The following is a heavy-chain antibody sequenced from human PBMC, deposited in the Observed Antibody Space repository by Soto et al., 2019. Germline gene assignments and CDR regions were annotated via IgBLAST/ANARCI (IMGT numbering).Heavy chain of an antibody. CDR1: GFIFGYYG. CDR3: ARTNYDRGGFLDVFDL. V-gene: IGHV3-30*03. Sequence: PGGSLRLSCEGSGFIFGYYGVHWVRQAPGRGLEWVTAISSSGDNEFYADSVKGRFTISRDNSRNTMYVQIHSLTSEDTAVYYYARTNYDRGGFLDVFDLWGQGTVLTVSS. J-gene: IGHJ3*01. D-gene: IGHD3-22*01. CDR2: ISSSGDNE.